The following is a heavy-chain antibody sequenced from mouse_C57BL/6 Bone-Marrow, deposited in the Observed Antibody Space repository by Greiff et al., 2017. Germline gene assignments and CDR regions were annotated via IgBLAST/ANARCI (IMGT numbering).Heavy chain of an antibody. V-gene: IGHV1-55*01. Sequence: VQLQQSGAELVKPGASVQMSCKASGYTFTSYWITWVKQRPGKGLEWIGDIYPGCGSTNSNEKFKSKATLTVDTSASTAYMQLSSLTSEDSAVYYCAREGVYYYAMDYWGQGTSVTVSS. CDR3: AREGVYYYAMDY. CDR2: IYPGCGST. J-gene: IGHJ4*01. CDR1: GYTFTSYW.